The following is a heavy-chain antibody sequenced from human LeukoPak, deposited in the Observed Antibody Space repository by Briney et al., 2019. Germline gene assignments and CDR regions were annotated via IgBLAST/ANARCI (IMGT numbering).Heavy chain of an antibody. V-gene: IGHV3-15*01. D-gene: IGHD2-8*01. CDR2: IRAKTNGGTA. CDR3: TTDRMIYATNWAVSWFDP. J-gene: IGHJ5*02. CDR1: GFTFSNAW. Sequence: GGSLRLSCAASGFTFSNAWMNWVRRAPGKGLEWVGRIRAKTNGGTADYTPPVKGRFTISRDDSKNTLYLQMNSLKTDDTAVYYCTTDRMIYATNWAVSWFDPWGQGTLVTVSS.